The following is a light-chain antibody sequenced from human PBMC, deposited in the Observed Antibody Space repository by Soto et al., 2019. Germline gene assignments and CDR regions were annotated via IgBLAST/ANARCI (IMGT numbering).Light chain of an antibody. J-gene: IGKJ5*01. Sequence: EIVMTQSPATLSVSPGERATLSCRASQSVSSNLAWYQQKPGQAPRLLIYDTSTRATGISARFSGSGSGTDFTLTISSLEPEDFALYYCQQRKYWPPLTFGQGTRLEIK. CDR3: QQRKYWPPLT. CDR1: QSVSSN. CDR2: DTS. V-gene: IGKV3-15*01.